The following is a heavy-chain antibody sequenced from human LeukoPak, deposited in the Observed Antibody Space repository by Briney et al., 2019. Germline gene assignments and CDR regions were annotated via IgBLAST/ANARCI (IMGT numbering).Heavy chain of an antibody. D-gene: IGHD2-15*01. Sequence: SETLSLTCTVSGGSISTYYWSWIRQPAGKGLEWIGRIYSSGSTNYNPSLKSRVTMSVDTSNNQFSLKLSSVTAADTAVYYCARDPYCSGGSCYLNWFDPWGQGTLVTVSS. V-gene: IGHV4-4*07. CDR3: ARDPYCSGGSCYLNWFDP. CDR2: IYSSGST. CDR1: GGSISTYY. J-gene: IGHJ5*02.